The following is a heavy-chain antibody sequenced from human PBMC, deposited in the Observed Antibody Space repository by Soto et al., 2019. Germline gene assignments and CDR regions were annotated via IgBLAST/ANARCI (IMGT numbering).Heavy chain of an antibody. CDR1: GGSISSGGYS. CDR2: IYHSGST. J-gene: IGHJ4*02. V-gene: IGHV4-30-2*01. D-gene: IGHD1-26*01. CDR3: ARFWLGAEYFDY. Sequence: PSETLSLTCAVSGGSISSGGYSWSWTRQPPGKGLEWIGYIYHSGSTYYNPSLKSRVTISVDRSKNQFSLQLNSVTPEDTAVYYCARFWLGAEYFDYWGQGTLVTVSS.